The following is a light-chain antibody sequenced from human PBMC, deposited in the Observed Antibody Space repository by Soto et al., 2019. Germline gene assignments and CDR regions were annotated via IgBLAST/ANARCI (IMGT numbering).Light chain of an antibody. CDR3: QQDYSYPRT. V-gene: IGKV1-8*01. J-gene: IGKJ1*01. CDR2: AAS. CDR1: QGISSY. Sequence: AIRMTQSPSSLSASTGDRVTITCRASQGISSYLAWYQQKPGKAPKLLIYAASTLQSGVPSRFSGSGAGTDFTLTISCLQSEDFATDYCQQDYSYPRTFGQGTKVEIK.